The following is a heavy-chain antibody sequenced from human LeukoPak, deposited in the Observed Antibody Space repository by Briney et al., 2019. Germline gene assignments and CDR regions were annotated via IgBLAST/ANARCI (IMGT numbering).Heavy chain of an antibody. CDR1: GGSFSGYY. Sequence: SETLSLTCAVYGGSFSGYYWSWIRQPPGKGLEWIGYIYYSGSTNCNPSLKSRVTISVDTSKNQFSLKLNSVTTADTAVYYCARYSSGWYFDYWGQGTLVTVSS. D-gene: IGHD6-19*01. CDR3: ARYSSGWYFDY. CDR2: IYYSGST. J-gene: IGHJ4*02. V-gene: IGHV4-59*01.